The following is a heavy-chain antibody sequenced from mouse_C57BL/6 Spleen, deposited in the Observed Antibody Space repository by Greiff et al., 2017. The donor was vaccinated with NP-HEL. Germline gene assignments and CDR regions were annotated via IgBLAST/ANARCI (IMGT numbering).Heavy chain of an antibody. CDR1: GYAFSSSW. V-gene: IGHV1-82*01. Sequence: VQRVESGPELVKPGASVKISCKASGYAFSSSWMNWVKQRPGNGLEWIGRIYPGDGDTNYNGKFKGKATLTADKSSSTAYMQLSSLTSEDSAVYFCARRGDYGSSIDYWGQGTTLTVSS. J-gene: IGHJ2*01. CDR3: ARRGDYGSSIDY. CDR2: IYPGDGDT. D-gene: IGHD1-1*01.